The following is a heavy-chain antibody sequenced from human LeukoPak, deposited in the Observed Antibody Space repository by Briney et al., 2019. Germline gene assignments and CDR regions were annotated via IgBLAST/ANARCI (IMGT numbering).Heavy chain of an antibody. D-gene: IGHD3-22*01. CDR2: INPNSGGT. J-gene: IGHJ4*02. CDR1: GYTFTGYY. CDR3: ARVADSSGYLDY. V-gene: IGHV1-2*06. Sequence: ASVKVSCKASGYTFTGYYMHWVRQAPGQGLEWMGRINPNSGGTNYAQKFQGRVTMTRDTSISTAYMELSRLRSDDTAVYYCARVADSSGYLDYWGQGTLVTVSS.